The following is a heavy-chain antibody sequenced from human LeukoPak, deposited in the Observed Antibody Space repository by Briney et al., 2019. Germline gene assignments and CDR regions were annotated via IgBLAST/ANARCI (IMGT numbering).Heavy chain of an antibody. CDR1: GFTFSSYA. V-gene: IGHV3-23*01. D-gene: IGHD2-2*01. CDR3: AKLYRYCSSTSCPNAFDI. CDR2: ISGSGGST. J-gene: IGHJ3*02. Sequence: GGSQRLSCAASGFTFSSYAMSWVRQAPGKRLEWVSAISGSGGSTYYADSVKGRFTISRDNSKNTLYLQMNSLRAEDTAVYYCAKLYRYCSSTSCPNAFDIWGQGTMVTVSS.